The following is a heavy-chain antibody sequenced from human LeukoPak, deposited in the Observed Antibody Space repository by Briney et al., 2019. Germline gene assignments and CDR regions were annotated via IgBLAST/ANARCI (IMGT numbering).Heavy chain of an antibody. Sequence: SQTLSLTCTVSGGSINSGDYFWSWIRQHPGKGLEWIGYIHYSESTHYNPSLKTRITISLARSKNEFSLKLSSVTAADTAVYHCARVHHERLRLDVWGQRTTVTVSS. CDR3: ARVHHERLRLDV. J-gene: IGHJ6*02. CDR1: GGSINSGDYF. CDR2: IHYSEST. V-gene: IGHV4-31*03. D-gene: IGHD2-21*02.